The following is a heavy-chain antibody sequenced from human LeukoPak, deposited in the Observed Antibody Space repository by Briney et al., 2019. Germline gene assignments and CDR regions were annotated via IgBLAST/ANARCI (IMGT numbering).Heavy chain of an antibody. D-gene: IGHD3-9*01. CDR2: ISGSGGST. CDR3: AKSTYYDILTGPNGPLC. Sequence: PGGSLRLSCAASGFTFSSYAMSWVRQAPGKGLEWVSAISGSGGSTYYADSVKGRFTISRDNSKNTLYLQMNSLRAEDTAVYYCAKSTYYDILTGPNGPLCWGQGTLVTVSS. CDR1: GFTFSSYA. V-gene: IGHV3-23*01. J-gene: IGHJ4*02.